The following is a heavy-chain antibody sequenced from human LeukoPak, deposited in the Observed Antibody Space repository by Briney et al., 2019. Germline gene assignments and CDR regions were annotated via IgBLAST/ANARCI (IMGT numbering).Heavy chain of an antibody. V-gene: IGHV3-7*04. D-gene: IGHD6-13*01. Sequence: GGSLRLSCAASGSTFSSYWMTWVRQAPGKGLEWVANIKEDGSGKYYVDSVKGRFTISRDNAKNSLYLQLNSLRAEDTAVYYCARSSRSSSAYWGQGTLVTVSS. J-gene: IGHJ4*02. CDR2: IKEDGSGK. CDR3: ARSSRSSSAY. CDR1: GSTFSSYW.